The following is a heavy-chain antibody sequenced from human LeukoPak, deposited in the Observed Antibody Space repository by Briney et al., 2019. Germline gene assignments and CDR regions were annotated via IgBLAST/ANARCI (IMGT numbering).Heavy chain of an antibody. CDR3: ARGRSSYYYGSGSAYEY. V-gene: IGHV4-34*01. J-gene: IGHJ4*02. CDR2: INHSGST. D-gene: IGHD3-10*01. Sequence: PSETLSLTCAVYGGSFSGYYWSWIRQPPGKGLEWIGGINHSGSTNYNPSLKSRVTISVDTSKNQFSLKLSSVTAADTAVYYCARGRSSYYYGSGSAYEYWGQGTLVTVSS. CDR1: GGSFSGYY.